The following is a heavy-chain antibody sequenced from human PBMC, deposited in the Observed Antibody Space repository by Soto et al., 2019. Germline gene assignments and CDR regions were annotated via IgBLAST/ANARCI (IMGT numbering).Heavy chain of an antibody. D-gene: IGHD2-2*01. Sequence: NPSETLSLTCTVSGGSISSGGYYWSWIRQHPGKGLEWIGYIYYSGSTYYNPSLKSRVTISVDTSKNQFSLKLSSVTAADTAVYYCARGEVPAAFDYWGQGTLVTVS. CDR2: IYYSGST. CDR1: GGSISSGGYY. V-gene: IGHV4-31*03. CDR3: ARGEVPAAFDY. J-gene: IGHJ4*02.